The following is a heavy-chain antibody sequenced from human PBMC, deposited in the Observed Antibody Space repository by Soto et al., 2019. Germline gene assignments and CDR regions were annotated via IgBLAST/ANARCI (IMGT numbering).Heavy chain of an antibody. V-gene: IGHV1-58*01. D-gene: IGHD3-3*01. Sequence: SVKVSCKASGFTFTSSAVQWVRQARGQRLEWIGWIVVGSGNTNYAQKFQERVTITRDMSTSTAYMELSSLRSEDTAVYYCAADLVLRFLEWLTMDVWGQGTTVTVSS. CDR2: IVVGSGNT. J-gene: IGHJ6*02. CDR1: GFTFTSSA. CDR3: AADLVLRFLEWLTMDV.